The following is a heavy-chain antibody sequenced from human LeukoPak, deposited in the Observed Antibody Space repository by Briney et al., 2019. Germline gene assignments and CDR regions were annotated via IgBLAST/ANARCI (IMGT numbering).Heavy chain of an antibody. CDR2: IDPSDSYT. Sequence: GESLKISCKGSGYSLTTYWITWVRQMPGKGLEWMGRIDPSDSYTNYSPSFQGHVTISADKSISTAYLQWSSLKASDTAMYYCARVTHLGELSLYDYWGQGTLVTVSS. CDR3: ARVTHLGELSLYDY. CDR1: GYSLTTYW. D-gene: IGHD3-16*02. V-gene: IGHV5-10-1*01. J-gene: IGHJ4*02.